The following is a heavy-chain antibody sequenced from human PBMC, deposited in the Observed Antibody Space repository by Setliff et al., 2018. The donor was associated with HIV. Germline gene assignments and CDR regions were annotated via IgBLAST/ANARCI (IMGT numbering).Heavy chain of an antibody. J-gene: IGHJ6*03. V-gene: IGHV3-73*01. Sequence: GGSLRLSCSASGFTFSGSAMHWVRQASGKGLEWVGLIRTKTNTYATAYGASVKGRFTISRDDSKSTAYLQMNSLRPEDTAVYHCAKARSEYQLMPWYYYMDVWGQGTTVTV. D-gene: IGHD6-6*01. CDR3: AKARSEYQLMPWYYYMDV. CDR2: IRTKTNTYAT. CDR1: GFTFSGSA.